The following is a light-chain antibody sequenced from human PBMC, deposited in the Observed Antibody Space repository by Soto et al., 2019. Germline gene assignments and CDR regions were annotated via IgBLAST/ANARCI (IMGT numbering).Light chain of an antibody. CDR1: QTVTSNY. CDR3: QQYGSSRKWT. J-gene: IGKJ1*01. CDR2: GAS. V-gene: IGKV3-20*01. Sequence: EIVLAQSPGTLSLSPGERATLSCGASQTVTSNYLAWYQQKPGQAPRLLIFGASIRVTGIPDRFIGSGSGTDFTLTISRLEPEDFAVYYCQQYGSSRKWTFGQGTKVDI.